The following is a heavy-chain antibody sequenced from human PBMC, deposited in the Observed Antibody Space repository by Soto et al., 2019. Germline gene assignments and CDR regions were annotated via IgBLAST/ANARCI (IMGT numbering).Heavy chain of an antibody. Sequence: ASVKVSCKASGYTFTSYGISWVRQAPGQGLEWMGWISAYNGNTNYAQKLQGRVTMTTDTSTSTAYMELSRLRSDATAVYYCAREPILAGGTPGMDVWGQWTTVTVSS. CDR3: AREPILAGGTPGMDV. J-gene: IGHJ6*02. CDR1: GYTFTSYG. CDR2: ISAYNGNT. D-gene: IGHD1-26*01. V-gene: IGHV1-18*01.